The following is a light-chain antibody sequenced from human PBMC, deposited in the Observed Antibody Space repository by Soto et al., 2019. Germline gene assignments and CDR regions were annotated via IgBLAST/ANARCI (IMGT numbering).Light chain of an antibody. CDR3: QQYGSSPLT. Sequence: ETVLTQSPGTLSLSPGERATLSCRASQTIRSNYLAWYRQTPGQAPRLLIYGASNRATGIADRFSGSGSGTHFTLIINRLDPEDFALYYCQQYGSSPLTFGKGTKVEIK. J-gene: IGKJ1*01. CDR2: GAS. CDR1: QTIRSNY. V-gene: IGKV3-20*01.